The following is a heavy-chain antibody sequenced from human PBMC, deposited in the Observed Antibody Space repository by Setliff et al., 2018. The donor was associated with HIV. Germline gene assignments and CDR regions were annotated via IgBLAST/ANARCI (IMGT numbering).Heavy chain of an antibody. J-gene: IGHJ6*03. D-gene: IGHD6-6*01. CDR1: GDSSSNDY. CDR2: IHTSGTT. Sequence: SETLSLTCTVSGDSSSNDYWTWVRQPPGKGLEWIGNIHTSGTTKYNPSLNSRVTISVDMSKSQFSLRLSSVTAADTAVYYCARHGDSSSSPYHYYYYMDVWG. V-gene: IGHV4-59*08. CDR3: ARHGDSSSSPYHYYYYMDV.